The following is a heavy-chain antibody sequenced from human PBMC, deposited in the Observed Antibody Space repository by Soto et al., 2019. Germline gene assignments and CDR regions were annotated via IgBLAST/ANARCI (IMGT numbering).Heavy chain of an antibody. D-gene: IGHD3-22*01. J-gene: IGHJ4*02. CDR1: GYSISSGYY. V-gene: IGHV4-38-2*02. CDR3: ARDRPYDSSGYVDY. Sequence: SETLSLTCAVSGYSISSGYYWGWIRQPPGKGLEWIGSIYHSGSTYYNPSLKSRVTISVDTSRNQFSLKLSSVTAADTAVYYCARDRPYDSSGYVDYWGQGTLVTVSS. CDR2: IYHSGST.